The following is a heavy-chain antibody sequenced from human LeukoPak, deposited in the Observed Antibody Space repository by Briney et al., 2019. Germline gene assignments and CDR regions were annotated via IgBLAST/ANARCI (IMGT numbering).Heavy chain of an antibody. J-gene: IGHJ3*02. V-gene: IGHV4-4*07. Sequence: PSETLSLTCTVSGGSISSYYWNWIRQPAGKGLEWIGRIDSRGSTNWNPSLKGRVTMSIDTSKNQFSLKLSSVTAADTAVYYCARPARSSSFDAFDIWGQGPMVTVSS. CDR3: ARPARSSSFDAFDI. CDR1: GGSISSYY. D-gene: IGHD6-13*01. CDR2: IDSRGST.